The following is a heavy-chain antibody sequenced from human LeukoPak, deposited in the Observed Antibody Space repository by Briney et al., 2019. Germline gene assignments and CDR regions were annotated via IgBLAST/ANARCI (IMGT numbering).Heavy chain of an antibody. D-gene: IGHD5-24*01. CDR2: ISYDGSNK. CDR1: GFTFSSYA. CDR3: ARDEGDGYKELDY. J-gene: IGHJ4*02. Sequence: GGSLRLSCAASGFTFSSYAMHWVRQAPGKGLEWVAVISYDGSNKYYADSVEGRFTISRDNSKNTLYLQMNSLRAEDTAVYYCARDEGDGYKELDYWGQGTLVTVSS. V-gene: IGHV3-30-3*01.